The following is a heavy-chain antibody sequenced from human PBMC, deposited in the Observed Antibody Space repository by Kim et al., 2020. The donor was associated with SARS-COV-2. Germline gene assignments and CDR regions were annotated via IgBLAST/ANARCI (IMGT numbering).Heavy chain of an antibody. CDR1: GFTFSSYS. CDR2: ISSSSSYI. J-gene: IGHJ6*02. V-gene: IGHV3-21*04. CDR3: ARGGDIVVVPAAMPTFWYYYGMGV. Sequence: GGSLRLFCAASGFTFSSYSMNWVRQAPGKGLEWVSSISSSSSYIYYADSVKGRFTISRDNAKNSLYLQMNSLRAEDTAVYYCARGGDIVVVPAAMPTFWYYYGMGVWGQGTTVTVSS. D-gene: IGHD2-2*01.